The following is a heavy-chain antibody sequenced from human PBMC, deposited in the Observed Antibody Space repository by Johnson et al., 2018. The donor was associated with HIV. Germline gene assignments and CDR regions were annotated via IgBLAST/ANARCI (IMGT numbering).Heavy chain of an antibody. Sequence: QVQLVESGGGVVQPGGSLRLSCAASGLSFSNFGIHWVRQAPGKGPEWVAVISFDGNLKKYADSVKGRFTISRDNSKNTLYLQMNSLRAEDTAVYYCATGGANDAFDILGQGTMVTVSS. V-gene: IGHV3-30*02. CDR3: ATGGANDAFDI. CDR2: ISFDGNLK. CDR1: GLSFSNFG. D-gene: IGHD3-16*01. J-gene: IGHJ3*02.